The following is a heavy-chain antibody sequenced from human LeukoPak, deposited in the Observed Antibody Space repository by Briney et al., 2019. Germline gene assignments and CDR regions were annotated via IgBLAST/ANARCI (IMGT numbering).Heavy chain of an antibody. D-gene: IGHD2-15*01. CDR2: ISADGTNT. CDR3: AKGSGSAPFDY. J-gene: IGHJ4*02. CDR1: ALKFNKCA. V-gene: IGHV3-23*01. Sequence: GGSLRLSCRVSALKFNKCAMNWVRQTPGKGLEWVAGISADGTNTYYADSVKGRFAVSRDNSRNTMFLQMNSLRAEDTAVYYCAKGSGSAPFDYWGQGTLVTVSS.